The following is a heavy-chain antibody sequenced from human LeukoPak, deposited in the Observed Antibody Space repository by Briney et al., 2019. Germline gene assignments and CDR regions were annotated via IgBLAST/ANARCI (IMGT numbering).Heavy chain of an antibody. CDR2: IRYDGSTK. CDR3: AKDRTHYNHNPDDAFDI. CDR1: GFTFSTSG. V-gene: IGHV3-30*02. Sequence: GGSLRLSCAASGFTFSTSGMHWVRQAPGKGLEWVAFIRYDGSTKSYADSVKGRFTISRDNSKNTLFLQMNSLRVEDTAVYYCAKDRTHYNHNPDDAFDIWGQGTMVTVSS. D-gene: IGHD1-14*01. J-gene: IGHJ3*02.